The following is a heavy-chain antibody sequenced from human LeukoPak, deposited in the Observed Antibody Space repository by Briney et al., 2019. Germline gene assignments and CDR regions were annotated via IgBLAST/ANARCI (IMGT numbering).Heavy chain of an antibody. D-gene: IGHD3-22*01. CDR1: GGSVSSGTYY. CDR2: IYYSGST. CDR3: ARGGDYYDRPFDY. J-gene: IGHJ4*02. Sequence: PSETLSLTCTVSGGSVSSGTYYWSWILQPPGKGLEWIGYIYYSGSTNYDPSLKSRVTISVDTSKSQFALKLNSVTAADTAVYYCARGGDYYDRPFDYWGQGTLVTVSS. V-gene: IGHV4-61*01.